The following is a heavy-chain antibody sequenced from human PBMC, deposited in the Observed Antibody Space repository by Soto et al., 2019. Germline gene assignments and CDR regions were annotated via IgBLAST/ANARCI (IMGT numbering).Heavy chain of an antibody. CDR1: GGSISSYY. CDR3: ARHSTLAGRITMIDEIEY. D-gene: IGHD3-22*01. V-gene: IGHV4-59*08. Sequence: TSETLSLTCTVSGGSISSYYWSWIRQPPGKGLEWIGYIYYSGSTNYNPSLKSRVTISVDTSKNQFSLKLSSVTAADTAVYYCARHSTLAGRITMIDEIEYWGQGTLVTVSS. CDR2: IYYSGST. J-gene: IGHJ4*02.